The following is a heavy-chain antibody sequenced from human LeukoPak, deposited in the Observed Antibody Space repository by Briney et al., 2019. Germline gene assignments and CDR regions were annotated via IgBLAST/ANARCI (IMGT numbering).Heavy chain of an antibody. CDR2: INHSGST. CDR3: ARFTRGGSCYDY. D-gene: IGHD2-15*01. CDR1: GGSFSGYY. V-gene: IGHV4-34*01. Sequence: SETLSLTCAAYGGSFSGYYWSWIRQPPGKGLEWIGEINHSGSTNYNPSLKSRVTISVDTSKNQFSLKLSSVTAADTAVYYCARFTRGGSCYDYWGQGTLVTVSS. J-gene: IGHJ4*02.